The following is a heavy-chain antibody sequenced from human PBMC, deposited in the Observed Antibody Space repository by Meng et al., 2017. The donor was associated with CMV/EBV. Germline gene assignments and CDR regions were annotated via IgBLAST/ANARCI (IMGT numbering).Heavy chain of an antibody. CDR3: AKDRGSGSDFSYYGMDV. V-gene: IGHV3-9*03. CDR1: GFTFDDYA. D-gene: IGHD1-26*01. Sequence: SLKISCAASGFTFDDYAMHWVRQAPGKGLEWVSGISWNSGSIGYADSVKGRFTISRDNAKNSLYLQMNSLRAEDMALYYCAKDRGSGSDFSYYGMDVWGQGTTVTVSS. J-gene: IGHJ6*02. CDR2: ISWNSGSI.